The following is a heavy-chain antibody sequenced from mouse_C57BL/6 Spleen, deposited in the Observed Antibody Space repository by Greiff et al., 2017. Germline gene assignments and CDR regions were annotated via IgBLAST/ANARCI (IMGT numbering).Heavy chain of an antibody. D-gene: IGHD2-3*01. CDR3: ARVYDWVDY. Sequence: EVMLVESEGGLVQPGSSMKLSCTASGFTFSDYYMAWVRQVPEKGLEWVANINYDGSSTYYLDSLKSRFIISRDNAKNILYLQMSSLKSEDTATYYCARVYDWVDYWGQGTTLTVSS. V-gene: IGHV5-16*01. CDR2: INYDGSST. CDR1: GFTFSDYY. J-gene: IGHJ2*01.